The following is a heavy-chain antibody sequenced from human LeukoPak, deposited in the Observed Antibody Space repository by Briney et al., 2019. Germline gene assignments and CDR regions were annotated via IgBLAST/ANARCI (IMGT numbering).Heavy chain of an antibody. V-gene: IGHV3-66*01. CDR2: THSDGTT. D-gene: IGHD3-10*01. J-gene: IGHJ4*02. CDR1: GFTVSNNF. CDR3: ARPSSLDGSGRYYIDY. Sequence: PGGSLRLSCAVSGFTVSNNFMNWVRQAPGKGLEWVSVTHSDGTTYFADFVQGRFTISRDNSKNTLYLQMNSLRDEDTAVYYCARPSSLDGSGRYYIDYWGQGTLVTVSS.